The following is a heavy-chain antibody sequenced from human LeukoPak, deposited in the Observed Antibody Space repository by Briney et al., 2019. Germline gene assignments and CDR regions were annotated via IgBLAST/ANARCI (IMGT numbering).Heavy chain of an antibody. CDR1: GFTVSTNY. J-gene: IGHJ4*02. CDR3: ARDGGGSYGDY. V-gene: IGHV3-21*01. D-gene: IGHD1-26*01. Sequence: GGSLRLSCAASGFTVSTNYMTWVRQAPGKGLEWVSSISSSSSYIYYADSVKGRFTISRDNAKNSLYLQMNSLRAEDTAVYYCARDGGGSYGDYWGQGTLVTVSS. CDR2: ISSSSSYI.